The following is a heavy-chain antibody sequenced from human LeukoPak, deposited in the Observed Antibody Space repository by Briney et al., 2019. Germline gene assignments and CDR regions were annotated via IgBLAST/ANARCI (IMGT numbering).Heavy chain of an antibody. D-gene: IGHD2-2*01. Sequence: SETLSLTCTVSGGSISSYYWSWIRQPPGKGLEWIGYIYYSGNTNYNPSLKSRVTISVDTSKNQFSLKLSSVTAADTAVYYCAIGYCSSTSCSGLYYYYMDVWGKGTTVTVSS. CDR2: IYYSGNT. J-gene: IGHJ6*03. V-gene: IGHV4-59*01. CDR3: AIGYCSSTSCSGLYYYYMDV. CDR1: GGSISSYY.